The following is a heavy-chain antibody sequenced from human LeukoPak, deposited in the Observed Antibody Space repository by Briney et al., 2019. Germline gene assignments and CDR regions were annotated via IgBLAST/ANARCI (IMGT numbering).Heavy chain of an antibody. V-gene: IGHV1-24*01. CDR1: GYTLTELS. D-gene: IGHD1-20*01. CDR2: FDPENGET. J-gene: IGHJ4*02. CDR3: ATDWYTSNDGASRDY. Sequence: ASVKVSCKVSGYTLTELSIHWVRQAPGKGLEWMGGFDPENGETIYAQDFQGRVTMTEDTSTDTAYMELSSLRSEDTAVYYCATDWYTSNDGASRDYWGQGTLVTVSS.